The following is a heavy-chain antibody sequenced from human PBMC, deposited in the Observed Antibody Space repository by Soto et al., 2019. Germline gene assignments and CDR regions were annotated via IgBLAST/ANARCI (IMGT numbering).Heavy chain of an antibody. CDR2: IYYSGST. CDR3: VREPRYCSGGSCSIMGDAFDI. V-gene: IGHV4-59*01. CDR1: GGSISSYY. D-gene: IGHD2-15*01. J-gene: IGHJ3*02. Sequence: SETLSLTCTVSGGSISSYYWSWIRQPPGKGLEWIGYIYYSGSTNYNPSLKSRVTISVDTSENQFSLKLSSVTAADTAVYYCVREPRYCSGGSCSIMGDAFDIWGQGTMVTVSS.